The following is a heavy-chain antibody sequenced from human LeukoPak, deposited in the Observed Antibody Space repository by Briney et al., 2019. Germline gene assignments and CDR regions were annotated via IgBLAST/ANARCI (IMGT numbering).Heavy chain of an antibody. J-gene: IGHJ6*02. CDR2: INHSGST. D-gene: IGHD5-18*01. Sequence: PSETLSLTCAVYGGSFSGYYWSWIRQPPGKGLEWIGEINHSGSTNYNPSLKSRVTISVDTSKNQFSLKLSSVTAADTAVYYCGRGIQLWPTIHYYSGMDAWAKGPRSPSP. V-gene: IGHV4-34*01. CDR1: GGSFSGYY. CDR3: GRGIQLWPTIHYYSGMDA.